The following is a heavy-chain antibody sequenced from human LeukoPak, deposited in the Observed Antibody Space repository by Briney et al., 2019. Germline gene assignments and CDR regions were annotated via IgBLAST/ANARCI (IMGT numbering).Heavy chain of an antibody. Sequence: GGSLRLSCAASGFTFSSYAMSWVRKAPGKGLEWVSAISGSGGSTYYADSVKGRFTISRDNSKNTLYLQMNSLRAEDTAVYYCAKDRFVGATIIGAFDIWGQGTMVTVSS. D-gene: IGHD1-26*01. CDR2: ISGSGGST. CDR3: AKDRFVGATIIGAFDI. V-gene: IGHV3-23*01. CDR1: GFTFSSYA. J-gene: IGHJ3*02.